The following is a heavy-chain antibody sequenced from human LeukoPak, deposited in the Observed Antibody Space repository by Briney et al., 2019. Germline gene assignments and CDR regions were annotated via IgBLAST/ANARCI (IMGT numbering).Heavy chain of an antibody. Sequence: GGSLRLSRAASGFTFSDYYMSWIRQAPGKGLEWASYISSSGSTIYYADSVKGRFTISRDNAKNSLYLQMNSLRAEDTAVYYCARARGDCSSTSCYIYYYYYYYMDVWGKGTTVTVSS. CDR1: GFTFSDYY. V-gene: IGHV3-11*01. J-gene: IGHJ6*03. CDR2: ISSSGSTI. D-gene: IGHD2-2*01. CDR3: ARARGDCSSTSCYIYYYYYYYMDV.